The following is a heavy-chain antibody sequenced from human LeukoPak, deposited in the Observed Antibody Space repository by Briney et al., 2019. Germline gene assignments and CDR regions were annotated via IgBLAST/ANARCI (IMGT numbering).Heavy chain of an antibody. D-gene: IGHD5-24*01. CDR3: AKDPEMATIEY. Sequence: GGSLRLSCAASGFTFSTYAMSWVRQAPGKGLEWVSSISTSGGSTYYADSVKGRFTISRDNSKNTLYLQMNSLRADGTAVYYCAKDPEMATIEYWGQGTLVTVSS. J-gene: IGHJ4*02. CDR2: ISTSGGST. V-gene: IGHV3-23*01. CDR1: GFTFSTYA.